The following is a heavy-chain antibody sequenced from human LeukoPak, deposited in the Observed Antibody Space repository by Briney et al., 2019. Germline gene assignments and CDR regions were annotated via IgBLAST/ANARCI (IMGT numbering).Heavy chain of an antibody. CDR3: AREPFWSGYYYYFDY. Sequence: PGGSLRLSCAASGFTFSSYAMHWVRQAPGKGLEWVAVISYDGSNKYYADSVKGRFTISRDNSKNTLYLQMNSLRAEDTAVYYCAREPFWSGYYYYFDYWGQGTLVTVSS. D-gene: IGHD3-3*01. CDR2: ISYDGSNK. J-gene: IGHJ4*02. CDR1: GFTFSSYA. V-gene: IGHV3-30*04.